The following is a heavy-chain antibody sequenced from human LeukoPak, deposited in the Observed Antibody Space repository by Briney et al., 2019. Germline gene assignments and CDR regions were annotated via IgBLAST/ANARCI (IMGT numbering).Heavy chain of an antibody. V-gene: IGHV3-23*01. D-gene: IGHD3-22*01. CDR2: ICESGGST. J-gene: IGHJ4*02. CDR3: AKAWGYYYDSSGYYYEDY. CDR1: GCIFSSYA. Sequence: GGSLRLSCAASGCIFSSYAMRWVRQAPGRGLAWVSDICESGGSTYYADSVKGRFTISRDNSKNTLYLQMNSLRAEDTAVYYCAKAWGYYYDSSGYYYEDYWGQGTLVTVSS.